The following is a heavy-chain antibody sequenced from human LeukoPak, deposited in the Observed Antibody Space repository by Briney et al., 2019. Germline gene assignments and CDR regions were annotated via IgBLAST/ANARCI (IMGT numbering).Heavy chain of an antibody. V-gene: IGHV4-34*01. Sequence: GSLRLSCAASGFTFSGYYWSWIRQPPGKGLEWIGEINHSGSTNYNPSLKSRVTISVDTSKNQFSLKLSSVTTADTAVYYCARGGTMVRGVIFHWGQGTLVTVSS. CDR3: ARGGTMVRGVIFH. D-gene: IGHD3-10*01. CDR1: GFTFSGYY. CDR2: INHSGST. J-gene: IGHJ4*02.